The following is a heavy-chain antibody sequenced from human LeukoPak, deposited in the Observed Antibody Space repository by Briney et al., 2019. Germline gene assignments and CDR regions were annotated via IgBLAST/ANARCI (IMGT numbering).Heavy chain of an antibody. CDR1: GFTFDDYA. V-gene: IGHV3-9*01. J-gene: IGHJ4*02. Sequence: GGSLRLSCAASGFTFDDYAMHWVRHAPGKGLEWVSGISWNSGSIGYADSVKGRFTISRDNAKNTLYLQMNSLRAEDTAVYCCAKLPGPYSGSYFWGQGTLVTVSS. D-gene: IGHD1-26*01. CDR3: AKLPGPYSGSYF. CDR2: ISWNSGSI.